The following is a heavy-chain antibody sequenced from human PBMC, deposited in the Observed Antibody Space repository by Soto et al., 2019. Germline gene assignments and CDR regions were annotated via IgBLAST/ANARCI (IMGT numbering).Heavy chain of an antibody. CDR3: ARQYYDLLTGDNRGAVDY. CDR1: GYTFSAYY. Sequence: ASVKVSCKASGYTFSAYYIHWVRQAPGQGPGQGPEWMGRINPNSGGTDFAQKFRGRVTLTRDTSISTAYMDPSGLTSDDTAVYYCARQYYDLLTGDNRGAVDYWGRGPWPPSPQ. CDR2: INPNSGGT. J-gene: IGHJ4*02. V-gene: IGHV1-2*06. D-gene: IGHD3-9*01.